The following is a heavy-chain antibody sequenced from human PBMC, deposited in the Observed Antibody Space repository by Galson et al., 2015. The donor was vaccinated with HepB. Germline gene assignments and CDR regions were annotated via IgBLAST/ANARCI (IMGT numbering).Heavy chain of an antibody. J-gene: IGHJ6*03. CDR1: GFTFSSYS. V-gene: IGHV3-21*01. D-gene: IGHD1-7*01. CDR3: ARGLHWNYDPYYMDV. CDR2: ISSSSGYI. Sequence: SLRLSCAASGFTFSSYSMNWVRQAPGKGLEWVSSISSSSGYIYYADSVKGRFTISRDNAKNSLYLQMNSLRAEDTAVYYCARGLHWNYDPYYMDVWGKGTTVTVSS.